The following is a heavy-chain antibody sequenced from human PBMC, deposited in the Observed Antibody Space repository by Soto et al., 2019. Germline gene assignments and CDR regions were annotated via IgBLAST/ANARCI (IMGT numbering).Heavy chain of an antibody. V-gene: IGHV3-7*03. Sequence: GGSLRLSCAASEFTLSNYWMSWVRQAPGKGLEWVANIKEDGSETYYVDSVKGRFTISRDNPKNSLYLQMNNLRAEDTAVYYCAKDLSEPLRFLEWSPPTNYYGMDVWGQGTTVTVSS. CDR1: EFTLSNYW. CDR2: IKEDGSET. D-gene: IGHD3-3*01. CDR3: AKDLSEPLRFLEWSPPTNYYGMDV. J-gene: IGHJ6*02.